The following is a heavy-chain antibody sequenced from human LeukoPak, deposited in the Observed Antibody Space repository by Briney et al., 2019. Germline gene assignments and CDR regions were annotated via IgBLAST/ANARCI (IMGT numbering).Heavy chain of an antibody. V-gene: IGHV1-2*02. J-gene: IGHJ4*02. Sequence: VASVKVSCKAFGYTFTGYYMHWVRQAPGQGLEWMGWINPNSGGTNYAQKFQGRVTMTRDTSISTAYMELSRLRSDDTAVYYCARVPLYCGGDCYHFDYWGQGTLVTVSS. CDR3: ARVPLYCGGDCYHFDY. CDR2: INPNSGGT. D-gene: IGHD2-21*02. CDR1: GYTFTGYY.